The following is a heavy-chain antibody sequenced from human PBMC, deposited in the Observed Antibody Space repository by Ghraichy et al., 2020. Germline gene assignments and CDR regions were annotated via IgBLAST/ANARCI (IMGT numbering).Heavy chain of an antibody. CDR2: INPNSGGT. Sequence: VKVSCKASGYTFTGYYMHWVRQAPGQGLEWMGWINPNSGGTNYAQKFQGRVTMTRDTSISTAYMELSRLRSDDTAVYYCARFYSNYGLNGMDVWGQGTTVTVSS. J-gene: IGHJ6*02. V-gene: IGHV1-2*02. CDR3: ARFYSNYGLNGMDV. D-gene: IGHD4-11*01. CDR1: GYTFTGYY.